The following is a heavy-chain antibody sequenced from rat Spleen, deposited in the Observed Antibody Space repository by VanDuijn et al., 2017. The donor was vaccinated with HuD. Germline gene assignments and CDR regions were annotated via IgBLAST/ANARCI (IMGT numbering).Heavy chain of an antibody. CDR3: ASSITTVVDY. J-gene: IGHJ2*01. Sequence: EVQLVESGGGLVQPGRSLKLSCVASGITFNNFWMSWIRQAPGKGLEWVATISYDGSSTYYRDSVKGRFTISRDNAKSTLYLQMDSLRSEDTATYYCASSITTVVDYWGQGVMVTVSS. D-gene: IGHD1-1*01. CDR2: ISYDGSST. CDR1: GITFNNFW. V-gene: IGHV5-7*01.